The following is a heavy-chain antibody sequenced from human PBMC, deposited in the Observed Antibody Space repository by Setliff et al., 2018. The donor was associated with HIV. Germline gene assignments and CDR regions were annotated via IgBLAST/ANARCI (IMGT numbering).Heavy chain of an antibody. Sequence: SETLSLTCAVYSGPFSGYTWSWIRQPPGKGLEWIGEINHSGSTNYNPSLKSRVIISVDPSKNQFSLRQRSVTAADTAVYYCARSRFVSATAKAFDMWGQGTMVTVSS. V-gene: IGHV4-34*01. CDR2: INHSGST. CDR1: SGPFSGYT. CDR3: ARSRFVSATAKAFDM. D-gene: IGHD2-21*02. J-gene: IGHJ3*02.